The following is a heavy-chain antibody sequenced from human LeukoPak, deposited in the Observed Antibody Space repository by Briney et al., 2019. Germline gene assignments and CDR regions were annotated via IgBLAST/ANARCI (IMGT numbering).Heavy chain of an antibody. Sequence: GGSLRLSCAASGFTFSSYSMNWVRQAPGKGLEWVSSISSSSSYIYYADSVRGRFTISRDNAKNSLYLQMNSLRAEDTAVYYCARDPGSSGWSYYFDYWGQGTLVTVSS. CDR1: GFTFSSYS. V-gene: IGHV3-21*01. CDR2: ISSSSSYI. D-gene: IGHD6-19*01. J-gene: IGHJ4*02. CDR3: ARDPGSSGWSYYFDY.